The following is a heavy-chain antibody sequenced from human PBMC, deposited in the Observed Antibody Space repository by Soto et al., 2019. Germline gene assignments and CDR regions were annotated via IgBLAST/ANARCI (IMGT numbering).Heavy chain of an antibody. D-gene: IGHD2-15*01. CDR3: ASCSGGSCYNGMDV. Sequence: SVKVSCEASGGTFSSYTISWVRQAPGQGLEWMGRIIPILGIANYAQKFQGRVTITADKSTSTAYMELSSLRSEDTAVYYCASCSGGSCYNGMDVWGQGTTVTVSS. CDR2: IIPILGIA. CDR1: GGTFSSYT. V-gene: IGHV1-69*02. J-gene: IGHJ6*02.